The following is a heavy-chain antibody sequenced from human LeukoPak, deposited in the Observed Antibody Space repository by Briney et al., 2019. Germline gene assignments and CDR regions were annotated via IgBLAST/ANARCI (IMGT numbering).Heavy chain of an antibody. CDR2: MNPNSGNT. V-gene: IGHV1-8*01. Sequence: ASVKVSCKASGYTFTSYDINWVRQAPGQGLEWMGGMNPNSGNTDYAQKFQGRVTMTRNTSISTAYMELSSLRSEDTAVYYCARERRVGYSYGFGYWGQGTLVTVSS. D-gene: IGHD5-18*01. CDR3: ARERRVGYSYGFGY. J-gene: IGHJ4*02. CDR1: GYTFTSYD.